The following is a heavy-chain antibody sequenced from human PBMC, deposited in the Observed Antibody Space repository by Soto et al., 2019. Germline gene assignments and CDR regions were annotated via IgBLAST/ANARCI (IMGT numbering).Heavy chain of an antibody. Sequence: QITLKESGPTLVKPTQTLTLTCTFSGFSLSTSGVCVGWIRQPPGKALEWLALIYWDDDNRYSPSLKSRLTITKDTSKHQVVLTMTSMDPVDTAAYYCAHRLGPYGDYVFDYWGQGTLVTVSS. CDR3: AHRLGPYGDYVFDY. CDR1: GFSLSTSGVC. D-gene: IGHD4-17*01. CDR2: IYWDDDN. V-gene: IGHV2-5*02. J-gene: IGHJ4*02.